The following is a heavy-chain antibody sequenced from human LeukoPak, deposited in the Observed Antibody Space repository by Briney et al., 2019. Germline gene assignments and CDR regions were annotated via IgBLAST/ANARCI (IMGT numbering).Heavy chain of an antibody. J-gene: IGHJ3*02. V-gene: IGHV3-23*01. D-gene: IGHD3-22*01. Sequence: GESLRLFRAVSGLNFNTYAMSWVRQAPGKGLEWVATISASGGSTYYADSVKRRFTISRDNSKNTLYLQMNSLRAEDTAVYYCAKGFYDNSASGVFDIWGQGTMVTVSS. CDR3: AKGFYDNSASGVFDI. CDR2: ISASGGST. CDR1: GLNFNTYA.